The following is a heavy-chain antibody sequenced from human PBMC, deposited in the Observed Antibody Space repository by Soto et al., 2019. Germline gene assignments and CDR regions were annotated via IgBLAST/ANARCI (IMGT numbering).Heavy chain of an antibody. V-gene: IGHV1-2*04. Sequence: GASVKVSCKASGYTFTGYYMHWVRQAPGQGLEWMGWINPNSGGTNYAQKFQGWVTMTRDTSISTAYMELSRLRSDDTAVYYCARTPPLYDFWSGYYTQYYFDYWGQGTLVTAPQ. CDR2: INPNSGGT. D-gene: IGHD3-3*01. CDR3: ARTPPLYDFWSGYYTQYYFDY. CDR1: GYTFTGYY. J-gene: IGHJ4*02.